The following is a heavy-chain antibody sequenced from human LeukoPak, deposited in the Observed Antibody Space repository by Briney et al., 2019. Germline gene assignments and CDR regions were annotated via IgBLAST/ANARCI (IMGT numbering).Heavy chain of an antibody. V-gene: IGHV4-34*01. CDR2: INHSGST. Sequence: KSSETLSLTCAVYGGSFSGYYWSWIRQPPGKGLEWIGEINHSGSTNYNPSLKSRVTISVDTSKNQFSLKLSSVTAADTAVYYCARGLMTTVVTPYGYWGQGTLVTVSS. D-gene: IGHD4-23*01. J-gene: IGHJ4*02. CDR3: ARGLMTTVVTPYGY. CDR1: GGSFSGYY.